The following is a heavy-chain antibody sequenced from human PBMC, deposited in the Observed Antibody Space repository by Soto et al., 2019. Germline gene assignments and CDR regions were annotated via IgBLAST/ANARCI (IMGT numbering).Heavy chain of an antibody. D-gene: IGHD4-17*01. Sequence: QVQLVQSGAEVKKPGSSVKVSCKASGGTFSSYAISWVRQAPGQGLEWMGGIIAIFGTANYAQKFQGRVTITADESTSTAYMELSSLRSEDTGVYYCARGGHDYGDYEVGGWFDPWGQGTLVTVSS. CDR1: GGTFSSYA. V-gene: IGHV1-69*01. J-gene: IGHJ5*02. CDR3: ARGGHDYGDYEVGGWFDP. CDR2: IIAIFGTA.